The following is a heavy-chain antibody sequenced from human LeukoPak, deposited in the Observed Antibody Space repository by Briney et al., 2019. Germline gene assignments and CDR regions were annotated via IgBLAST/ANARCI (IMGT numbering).Heavy chain of an antibody. V-gene: IGHV3-33*01. CDR2: IWYDGSNK. J-gene: IGHJ5*02. CDR1: RFTFSSYG. D-gene: IGHD6-13*01. CDR3: ARDRDSSSWYNWFDP. Sequence: GRSLRLSCAASRFTFSSYGMHWVRQAPGKGLEWVAVIWYDGSNKYYADSVKGRFTISRDNSKNTLYLQMNSLRAEDTAVYYCARDRDSSSWYNWFDPWGQGTLVTVSS.